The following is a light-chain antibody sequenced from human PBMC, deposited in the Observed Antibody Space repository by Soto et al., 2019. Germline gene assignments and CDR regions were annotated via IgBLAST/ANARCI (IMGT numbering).Light chain of an antibody. J-gene: IGKJ4*01. CDR2: EAS. CDR3: QQGSNWPPLT. V-gene: IGKV3-11*01. CDR1: QSVGTY. Sequence: EIVLTQSPVTLSLSPGETATLSCRASQSVGTYLAWYQLKSGQAPRLLIYEASKRATGIPARFSGRGSGTEFTLTINSLEPEDFALYYCQQGSNWPPLTFGGGTKVEIK.